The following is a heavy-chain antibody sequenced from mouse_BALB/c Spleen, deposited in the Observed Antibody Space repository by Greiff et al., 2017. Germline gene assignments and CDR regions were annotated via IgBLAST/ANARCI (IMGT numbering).Heavy chain of an antibody. CDR3: ARRYGNGYAMDY. J-gene: IGHJ4*01. V-gene: IGHV1-4*01. CDR1: GYTFISYT. Sequence: VQLVESGAELARPGASVKMSCKASGYTFISYTMHWVKQRPGQGLEWIGYINPSSGYTNYNQKFKDKATLTADKSSSTAYMQLSSLTSEDSAVYYCARRYGNGYAMDYWGQGTSVTVSS. D-gene: IGHD2-1*01. CDR2: INPSSGYT.